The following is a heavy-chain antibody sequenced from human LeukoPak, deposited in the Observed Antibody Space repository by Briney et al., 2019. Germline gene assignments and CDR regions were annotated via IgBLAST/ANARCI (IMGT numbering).Heavy chain of an antibody. J-gene: IGHJ4*02. CDR2: FDPEDGET. D-gene: IGHD3-22*01. CDR3: ARGYGYDSSGYYPDY. Sequence: ASVKVSCKVSGYTLTELSMHWVRQAPGKGLEWMGGFDPEDGETIYAQKFQGRVTMTRDTSISTAYMELSRLRSDDTAVYYCARGYGYDSSGYYPDYWGQGTLVTVSS. CDR1: GYTLTELS. V-gene: IGHV1-24*01.